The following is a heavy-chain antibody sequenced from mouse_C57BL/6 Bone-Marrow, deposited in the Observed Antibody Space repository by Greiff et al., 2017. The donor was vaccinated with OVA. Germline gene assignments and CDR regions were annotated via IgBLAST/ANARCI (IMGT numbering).Heavy chain of an antibody. CDR3: TTQGGFITTVAGDY. D-gene: IGHD1-1*01. J-gene: IGHJ2*01. CDR2: IDPENGDT. Sequence: DVKLQESGAELVRPGASVKLSCTASGFNIKDDYMHWVKQRPEQGLEWIGWIDPENGDTEYASKFQGKATITADTSSNTAYLQLSSLTSEDTAVYYCTTQGGFITTVAGDYWGQGTTLTVSS. CDR1: GFNIKDDY. V-gene: IGHV14-4*01.